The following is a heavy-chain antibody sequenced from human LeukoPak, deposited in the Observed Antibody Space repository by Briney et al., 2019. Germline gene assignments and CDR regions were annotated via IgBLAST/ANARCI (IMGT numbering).Heavy chain of an antibody. CDR1: GYTFTSYA. Sequence: ASVKVSCKASGYTFTSYAMHWVRQAPGQRLEWMGWSNAGNGNTKYSQEFQGRVTITRDTSASTAYMELSSLRSEDMAVYYCARVLGEDDWSLLLPHGAINWFDPWGQGTLVTVSS. CDR3: ARVLGEDDWSLLLPHGAINWFDP. J-gene: IGHJ5*02. D-gene: IGHD2/OR15-2a*01. V-gene: IGHV1-3*02. CDR2: SNAGNGNT.